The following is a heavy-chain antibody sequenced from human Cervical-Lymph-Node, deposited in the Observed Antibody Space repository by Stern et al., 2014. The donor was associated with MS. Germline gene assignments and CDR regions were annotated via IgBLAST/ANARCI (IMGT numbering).Heavy chain of an antibody. CDR3: ARSAMVRGVQYYYYGMDV. J-gene: IGHJ6*02. CDR2: IWYDGSNK. Sequence: VQLVESGGGVVQPGRSLRLSCAASGFTFSSYGMHWVRQAPGKGLEWVAVIWYDGSNKYYADSVKGRFTISRDNSKNTLYLKMNSLRAEDTAVYYCARSAMVRGVQYYYYGMDVWGQGTTVTVSS. D-gene: IGHD3-10*01. CDR1: GFTFSSYG. V-gene: IGHV3-33*01.